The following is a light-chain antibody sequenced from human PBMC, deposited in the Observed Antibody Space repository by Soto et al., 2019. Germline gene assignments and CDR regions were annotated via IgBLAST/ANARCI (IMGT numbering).Light chain of an antibody. CDR2: EVS. Sequence: QSALTQPASVSGSPGQSITISCTGTSSDVGAYNYVSWYQQHPGKAPKLMIYEVSNRPPGVSNRFSGSKSGNTASLTISGLQAEDEGDYYCSSYTSGSTWVFGGGTKLTVL. V-gene: IGLV2-14*01. J-gene: IGLJ3*02. CDR3: SSYTSGSTWV. CDR1: SSDVGAYNY.